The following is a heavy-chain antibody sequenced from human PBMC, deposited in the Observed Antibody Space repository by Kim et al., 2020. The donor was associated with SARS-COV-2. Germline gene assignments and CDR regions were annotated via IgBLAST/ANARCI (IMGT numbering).Heavy chain of an antibody. CDR3: TTGIAAAGIFYYYGMDV. Sequence: VKGRFTISRDDSKNTLYLQMNSLKTEDTAVYYCTTGIAAAGIFYYYGMDVWGQGTTVTVSS. D-gene: IGHD6-13*01. V-gene: IGHV3-15*01. J-gene: IGHJ6*02.